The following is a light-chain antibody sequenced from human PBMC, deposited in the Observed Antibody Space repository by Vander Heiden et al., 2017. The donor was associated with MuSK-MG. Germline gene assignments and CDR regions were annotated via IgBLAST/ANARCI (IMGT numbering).Light chain of an antibody. CDR2: AAS. V-gene: IGKV1-39*01. CDR1: QSVNNY. CDR3: QQSYNVPVT. Sequence: DNQLTQSPSSLSASVGASVTISCRASQSVNNYLNWYQHKPGKAPQLLIYAASNLESGVPSRFSGSGSGTHFTLTINSLQPEDFATYYCQQSYNVPVTFGGGTKLEI. J-gene: IGKJ4*01.